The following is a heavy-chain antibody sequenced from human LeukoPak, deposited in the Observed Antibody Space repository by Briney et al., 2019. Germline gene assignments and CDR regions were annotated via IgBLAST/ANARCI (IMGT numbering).Heavy chain of an antibody. CDR3: GSLTVVARDH. D-gene: IGHD3-22*01. Sequence: QPGGSLRLSCAASGFSFSTHWMHWVRQAPGKGLVYVAQIKSDGSATAYADSVKGRFTISRDNAKNTLYLEMSSLRAEDTAAYYCGSLTVVARDHWGQGTLVTVSS. CDR2: IKSDGSAT. V-gene: IGHV3-74*01. CDR1: GFSFSTHW. J-gene: IGHJ4*02.